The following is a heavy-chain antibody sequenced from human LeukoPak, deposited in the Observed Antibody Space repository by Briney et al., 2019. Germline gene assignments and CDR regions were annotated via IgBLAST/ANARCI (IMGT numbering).Heavy chain of an antibody. Sequence: SETLSLTCTVSGGSISSSSDYWGWIRQAPGKGLEWIGSFFVSGSTHYNPSLRSRATLFVDTSKNQFSLKLTSMTAADAATCFCARQFATAAADTRGYFDYWGQGTVVAVSS. CDR3: ARQFATAAADTRGYFDY. CDR2: FFVSGST. J-gene: IGHJ4*02. V-gene: IGHV4-39*01. D-gene: IGHD6-25*01. CDR1: GGSISSSSDY.